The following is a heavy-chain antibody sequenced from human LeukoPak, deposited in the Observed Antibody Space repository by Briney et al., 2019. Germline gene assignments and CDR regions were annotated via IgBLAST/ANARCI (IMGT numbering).Heavy chain of an antibody. CDR3: ARDLFVVAFDY. V-gene: IGHV1-18*01. Sequence: ASVKVSCKASGYTFTNYGISWVRQAPGQGLEWMGWISAHNGNIKYAQNLQGRVTMTTDTSTSAAYMELRSLRSDDTAVYYCARDLFVVAFDYWGQGTLDTVSS. D-gene: IGHD2-15*01. CDR1: GYTFTNYG. J-gene: IGHJ4*02. CDR2: ISAHNGNI.